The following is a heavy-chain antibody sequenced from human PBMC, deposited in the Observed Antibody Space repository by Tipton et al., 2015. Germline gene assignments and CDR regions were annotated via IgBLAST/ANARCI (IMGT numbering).Heavy chain of an antibody. CDR2: IYYIGNT. V-gene: IGHV4-59*01. J-gene: IGHJ3*02. Sequence: TLSLTCNVSGTSIRSYYWSWIRQPPGKGLEWIGYIYYIGNTNYNPSLKSRVTISVDTSKNQFSLKLSSVTAADTAVYYCARGTKWLLLLKAFDIWGQGTMVTVSS. CDR1: GTSIRSYY. CDR3: ARGTKWLLLLKAFDI. D-gene: IGHD3-22*01.